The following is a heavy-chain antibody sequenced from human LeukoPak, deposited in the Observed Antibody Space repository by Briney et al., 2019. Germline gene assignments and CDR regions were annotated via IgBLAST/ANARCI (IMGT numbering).Heavy chain of an antibody. CDR3: AKTNYDILTGYDY. D-gene: IGHD3-9*01. CDR1: GFAFGSEA. J-gene: IGHJ4*02. V-gene: IGHV3-23*01. Sequence: GGPLRLSCAVSGFAFGSEAMSWVRQAPGKGLEWVSAISGSGGSTYYADSVKGRFTISRDNSKNTLYLQMNSLRAEDTAVYYCAKTNYDILTGYDYWGQGTLVTVSS. CDR2: ISGSGGST.